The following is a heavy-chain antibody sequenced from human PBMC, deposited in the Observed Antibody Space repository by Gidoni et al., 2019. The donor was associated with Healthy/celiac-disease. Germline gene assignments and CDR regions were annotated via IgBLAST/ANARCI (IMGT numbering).Heavy chain of an antibody. J-gene: IGHJ4*02. D-gene: IGHD6-19*01. CDR1: GFTFSSYS. CDR2: ISSRSSTI. V-gene: IGHV3-48*01. CDR3: ARDRGQQWLDNFDY. Sequence: EVQLVESGGGLVQPGGSLRLSCAASGFTFSSYSMSCVRQAPGKGLEWVSYISSRSSTIYYADSVKGRFTISRDNAKNSLYLQMNSLRAEDTAVYYCARDRGQQWLDNFDYWGQGTLVTVSA.